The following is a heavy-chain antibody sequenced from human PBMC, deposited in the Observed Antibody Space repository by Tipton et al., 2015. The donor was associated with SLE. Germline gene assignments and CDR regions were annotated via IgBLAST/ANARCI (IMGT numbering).Heavy chain of an antibody. D-gene: IGHD2/OR15-2a*01. CDR2: IYYSGST. CDR3: ARVGDLTFWLYYFDY. CDR1: GGSVSSGSYY. J-gene: IGHJ4*02. Sequence: GLVKPSETLSLTCTVSGGSVSSGSYYWGWIRQPPGKGLEWIGSIYYSGSTYYNPSLESRVTISVDTSKNQFSLKLSSVTAADTAVYYCARVGDLTFWLYYFDYWGQGTLVTVSS. V-gene: IGHV4-39*07.